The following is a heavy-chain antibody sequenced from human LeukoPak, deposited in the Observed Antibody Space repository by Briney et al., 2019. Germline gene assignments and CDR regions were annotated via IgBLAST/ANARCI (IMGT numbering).Heavy chain of an antibody. D-gene: IGHD3-16*01. CDR2: VSSDGGTK. J-gene: IGHJ4*02. V-gene: IGHV3-30*03. Sequence: GGSLRLSCTASKFTFSNYGMQWVRQAPGKGLEWVAVVSSDGGTKYYADSVKGRFTISGDNSKNTLYLQMNSLRAEDTAVYYCARDHPLSYLDYWGQGTLVTVSS. CDR1: KFTFSNYG. CDR3: ARDHPLSYLDY.